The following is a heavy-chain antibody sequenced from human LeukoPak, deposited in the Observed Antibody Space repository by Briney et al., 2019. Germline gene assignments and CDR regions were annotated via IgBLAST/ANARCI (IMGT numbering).Heavy chain of an antibody. Sequence: ASVKVSCKASGYTFTGYYMHWVRQAPGQGLEWMGWTNPNSGGTNYAQKFQGRVTMTRDTSISTAYMELSRLRSDDTAVYYCARVRITMVRGVLPFDYWGQGTLVTVSS. J-gene: IGHJ4*02. CDR1: GYTFTGYY. D-gene: IGHD3-10*01. V-gene: IGHV1-2*02. CDR3: ARVRITMVRGVLPFDY. CDR2: TNPNSGGT.